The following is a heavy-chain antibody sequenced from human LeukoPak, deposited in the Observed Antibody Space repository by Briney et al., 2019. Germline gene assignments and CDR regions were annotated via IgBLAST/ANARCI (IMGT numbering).Heavy chain of an antibody. CDR3: VCGGAFDI. CDR1: VYTFTSYD. CDR2: MNPNSGNT. V-gene: IGHV1-8*01. J-gene: IGHJ3*02. Sequence: ASVTVSFKSSVYTFTSYDINWVRQATGQGLEWMGWMNPNSGNTGYAQRFQGRVTMTRDTSISTAYMELSSLRSDDTAIYYCVCGGAFDIWGQGTMVTVSS.